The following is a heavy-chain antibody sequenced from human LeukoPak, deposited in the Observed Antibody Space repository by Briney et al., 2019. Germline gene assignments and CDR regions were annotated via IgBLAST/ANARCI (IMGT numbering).Heavy chain of an antibody. CDR2: IYPGDSDS. CDR3: ARHVVGPRDTSAFGY. D-gene: IGHD1-26*01. V-gene: IGHV5-51*01. Sequence: GESLKISCKGSGYSFTNYWIGWVRQMPGKGLEWMGIIYPGDSDSRYSPSFRGQVTISADKSISTAYLQWSSLKASDTAMYYCARHVVGPRDTSAFGYWGQGTLVTVSS. CDR1: GYSFTNYW. J-gene: IGHJ4*02.